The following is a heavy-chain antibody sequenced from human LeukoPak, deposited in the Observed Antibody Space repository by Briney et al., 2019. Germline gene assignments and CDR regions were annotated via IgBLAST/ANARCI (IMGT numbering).Heavy chain of an antibody. Sequence: GGSLRLSCAASGFTFSDYGMSWVRQAPGKGLEWISSISSTGGTTYYADSVKGRFTISRDNSKNTLFLQMNSLRAEDTAMYYCAKDSAYYYDSSGYYYDWGQGTLVTVSS. D-gene: IGHD3-22*01. CDR3: AKDSAYYYDSSGYYYD. CDR1: GFTFSDYG. CDR2: ISSTGGTT. V-gene: IGHV3-23*01. J-gene: IGHJ4*02.